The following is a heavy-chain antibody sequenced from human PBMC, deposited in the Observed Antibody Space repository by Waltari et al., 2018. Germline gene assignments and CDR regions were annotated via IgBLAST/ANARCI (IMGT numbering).Heavy chain of an antibody. J-gene: IGHJ5*02. CDR3: AKSPIAAAGLSWFDP. Sequence: QVQLQESGPGLVKPSETLSLTCTVSGGSISSYYWSWIRPPPGKGLEWIGYIYYSGRTNYNPSLKSRVTISVDTSKNQFSLKLSSVTAADTAVYYCAKSPIAAAGLSWFDPWGQGTLVTVSS. CDR2: IYYSGRT. V-gene: IGHV4-59*01. CDR1: GGSISSYY. D-gene: IGHD6-13*01.